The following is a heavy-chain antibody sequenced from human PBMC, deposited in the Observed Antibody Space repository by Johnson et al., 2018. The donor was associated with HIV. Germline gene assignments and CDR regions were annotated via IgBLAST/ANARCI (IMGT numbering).Heavy chain of an antibody. V-gene: IGHV3-9*01. Sequence: EVQLVESGGGVVQPGRSLRLSCAASGFTFDDYAMHWVRQAPGKGLEWVSGINSDGSSTNYADSVKGRFTISRDNSKKSLYLQMNSLRAEDTALYYCATHYYDSINAFDIWGQGTMVTVSS. J-gene: IGHJ3*02. CDR3: ATHYYDSINAFDI. CDR1: GFTFDDYA. CDR2: INSDGSST. D-gene: IGHD3-22*01.